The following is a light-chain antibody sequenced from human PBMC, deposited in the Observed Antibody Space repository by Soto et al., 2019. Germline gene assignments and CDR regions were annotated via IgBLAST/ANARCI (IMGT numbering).Light chain of an antibody. V-gene: IGKV3-20*01. J-gene: IGKJ2*01. CDR3: QRYGSSPPFT. CDR2: GAS. CDR1: QRISSRY. Sequence: EIVLTQSPGTLSLSPGERATLSCRASQRISSRYLAWYQQKPGQAPRLLISGASTRATGIPDRFSGSGSGTDFTLTISRLKPEDFAVYFCQRYGSSPPFTFGQGTKVEI.